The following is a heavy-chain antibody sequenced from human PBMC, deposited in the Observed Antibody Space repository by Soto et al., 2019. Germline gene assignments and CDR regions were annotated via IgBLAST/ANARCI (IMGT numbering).Heavy chain of an antibody. V-gene: IGHV3-21*01. CDR1: GFTFSSYS. J-gene: IGHJ4*02. CDR2: ISSSSSYI. D-gene: IGHD5-12*01. Sequence: EVQLVESGGGLVKPGGSLRLSCAASGFTFSSYSMNWVRQAPGKGLAWVSSISSSSSYIYYADSVKGRFTISRDNAKNSLYLQMNSLRAEDTAVYYCAREGYSGYDFYFDYWGQGTLVTVSS. CDR3: AREGYSGYDFYFDY.